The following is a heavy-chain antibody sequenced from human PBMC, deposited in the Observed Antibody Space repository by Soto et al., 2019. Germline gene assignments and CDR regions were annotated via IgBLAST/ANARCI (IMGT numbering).Heavy chain of an antibody. J-gene: IGHJ6*02. V-gene: IGHV3-53*01. CDR3: ARDLYSNDYYYYYGMDV. CDR1: GFTVSSNY. CDR2: IYSGGST. Sequence: GGSLRLSCAASGFTVSSNYMSWVRQAPGKGLEWVSVIYSGGSTYYADSVKGRFTISRDNSKNTLNLQMNSLRAEDTAVYYCARDLYSNDYYYYYGMDVWGQGTTVTAP. D-gene: IGHD4-4*01.